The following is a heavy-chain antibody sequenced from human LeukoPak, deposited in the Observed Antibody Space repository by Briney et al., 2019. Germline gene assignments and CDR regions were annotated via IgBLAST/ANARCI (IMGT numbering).Heavy chain of an antibody. J-gene: IGHJ6*03. CDR2: IYSSGSS. CDR3: ARGDGDSSSWYGYYYSSMDA. D-gene: IGHD6-13*01. CDR1: GGSISNYY. Sequence: SETLSLTCTVSGGSISNYYWSWIRQPAGKGLEWIGRIYSSGSSNYNPSLKSRVTISVDKSKNQFSLNLRSVTAADTAVYYCARGDGDSSSWYGYYYSSMDAWGNGTTVTVSS. V-gene: IGHV4-4*07.